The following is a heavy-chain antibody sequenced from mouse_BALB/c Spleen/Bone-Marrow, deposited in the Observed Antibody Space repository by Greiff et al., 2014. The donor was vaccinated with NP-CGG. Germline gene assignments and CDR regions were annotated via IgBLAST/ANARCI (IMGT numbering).Heavy chain of an antibody. Sequence: DVKLVESGGDLVKPGGSLKLSCAASGFTFSSYGMSWGRRTPDKRLEWVATISSGGSNTYYPDSVKGRFTISRDNAKNTLYLQMSSLKSEDTAMYYCARHQRYYAMDYWGQGISVTVSS. CDR1: GFTFSSYG. J-gene: IGHJ4*01. V-gene: IGHV5-6*02. CDR3: ARHQRYYAMDY. CDR2: ISSGGSNT.